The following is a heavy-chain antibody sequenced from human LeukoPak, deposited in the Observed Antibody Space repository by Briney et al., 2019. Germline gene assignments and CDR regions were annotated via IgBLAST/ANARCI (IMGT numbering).Heavy chain of an antibody. CDR3: AKDIHYYYGMDV. J-gene: IGHJ6*02. CDR1: GFTFDDYA. V-gene: IGHV3-9*01. Sequence: GGSLRLSCAASGFTFDDYAMHWVRQAPGKGLEWVSGISWNSGSIGYADSVKGRFTISRDNAKNSLYLQMNGLRAEDTALYYCAKDIHYYYGMDVWGQGTTVTVSS. CDR2: ISWNSGSI.